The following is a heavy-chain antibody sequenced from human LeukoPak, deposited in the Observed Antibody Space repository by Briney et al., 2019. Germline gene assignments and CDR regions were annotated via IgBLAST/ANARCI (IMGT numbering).Heavy chain of an antibody. CDR2: ISAYNGNT. Sequence: VASVKVSCKASGYTFTSYGISWVRQAPGQGLEWMGWISAYNGNTNYAQKLRGRVTMTTDTSTSTAYMELRSLRSDDTAVYYCAREALLDSLDPWGQGTLVTVSS. V-gene: IGHV1-18*01. D-gene: IGHD1-1*01. CDR1: GYTFTSYG. CDR3: AREALLDSLDP. J-gene: IGHJ5*02.